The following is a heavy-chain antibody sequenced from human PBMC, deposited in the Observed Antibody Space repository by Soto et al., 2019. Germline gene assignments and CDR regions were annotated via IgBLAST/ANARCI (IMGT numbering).Heavy chain of an antibody. CDR3: ARRLDDRADEGFDV. CDR1: GATLSSFA. D-gene: IGHD3-16*01. Sequence: QVQLVQSGAEVKKPGSSVKVSCKASGATLSSFAISWVRQAPGQGLEWMGRIIPLFGTTKYAQNFQDRVTITAEESTSTTYMELSSLRAEDTAVYYCARRLDDRADEGFDVWGEGTAVTVSA. V-gene: IGHV1-69*18. J-gene: IGHJ3*01. CDR2: IIPLFGTT.